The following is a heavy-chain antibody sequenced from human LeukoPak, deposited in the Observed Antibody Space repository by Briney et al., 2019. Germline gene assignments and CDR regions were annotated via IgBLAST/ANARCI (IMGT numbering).Heavy chain of an antibody. CDR2: IYYSGST. CDR3: ARHCSGGSCYSTFDY. V-gene: IGHV4-61*10. J-gene: IGHJ4*02. Sequence: SETLSLTCTVSGGSISSGSFYWSWVRQPAGKGLEWIGYIYYSGSTNYNPSLKSRVTISVDTSKNHFSLKLSSVTAADTAVYYCARHCSGGSCYSTFDYWGQGTLVTVSS. D-gene: IGHD2-15*01. CDR1: GGSISSGSFY.